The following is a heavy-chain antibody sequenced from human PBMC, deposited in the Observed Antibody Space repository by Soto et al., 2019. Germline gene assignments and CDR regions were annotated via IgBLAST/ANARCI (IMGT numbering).Heavy chain of an antibody. CDR2: VGGSGGGT. V-gene: IGHV3-23*01. CDR1: RLIFSNYN. J-gene: IGHJ6*02. CDR3: VRQAKLTSVTANVGYYYGLDI. Sequence: PGGSLRLSCAPSRLIFSNYNMSYLNQASGHSLICISVVGGSGGGTYYADSVKGWFTISRDSSKNTLYLQMNSLRAEDTAVYFCVRQAKLTSVTANVGYYYGLDIWGQGTTVTVSS. D-gene: IGHD4-4*01.